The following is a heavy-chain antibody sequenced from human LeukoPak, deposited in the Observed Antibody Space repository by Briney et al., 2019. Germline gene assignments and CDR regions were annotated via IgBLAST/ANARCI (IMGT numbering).Heavy chain of an antibody. CDR1: GFTFSRFR. CDR3: ARDGTYTDYDPDFDI. J-gene: IGHJ4*02. D-gene: IGHD5-12*01. CDR2: IKQDGSEK. Sequence: GGSLRLSCAASGFTFSRFRISWVRQAPGKGLEWVANIKQDGSEKYYVDSVKGRFTISRDNAKNSLYLQMNSLRTDDTAVFYCARDGTYTDYDPDFDIWGQGTLVTVSS. V-gene: IGHV3-7*04.